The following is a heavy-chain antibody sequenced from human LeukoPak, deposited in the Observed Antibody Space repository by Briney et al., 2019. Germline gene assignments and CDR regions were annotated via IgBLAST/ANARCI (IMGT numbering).Heavy chain of an antibody. V-gene: IGHV1-69*01. CDR3: ARSRRFDSSGPYQH. J-gene: IGHJ1*01. Sequence: SVKVSCKASGGTFSSYAISWVRQAPGQGLEWMGGIIPIFVTANYAQKFQGRVTITADESTSTAYMELSSLRSEDTAVYYCARSRRFDSSGPYQHWGQGTLVTVSS. CDR1: GGTFSSYA. D-gene: IGHD3-22*01. CDR2: IIPIFVTA.